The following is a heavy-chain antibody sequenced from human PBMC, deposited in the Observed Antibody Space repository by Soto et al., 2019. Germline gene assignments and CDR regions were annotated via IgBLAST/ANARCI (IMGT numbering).Heavy chain of an antibody. Sequence: EVQLVDSGGDLVQPGGSLRLSCSASGFTFSTYLMSWVRQAPGNGLEWVANIDPDGSQKYYVDSVKGRFTIYRDNAKNSLYLQMNSLRAEATAVYYCARDMGPSGADGYWGQGTLVTVSS. CDR1: GFTFSTYL. CDR2: IDPDGSQK. D-gene: IGHD1-26*01. J-gene: IGHJ4*02. CDR3: ARDMGPSGADGY. V-gene: IGHV3-7*03.